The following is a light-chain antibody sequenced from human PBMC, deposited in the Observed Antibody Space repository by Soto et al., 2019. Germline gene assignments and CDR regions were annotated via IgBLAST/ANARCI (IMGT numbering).Light chain of an antibody. CDR1: QGIRND. J-gene: IGKJ4*01. CDR2: AAS. Sequence: DIQMTQSPSSLSASVGDRVTITCRASQGIRNDLGWYQQKPGKAPKRLIYAASRLQSVVPSRFSGSLAVTGFTLTVSSLQLEDFATCCCLAHNSDPLAFCGGTKVEIK. V-gene: IGKV1-17*01. CDR3: LAHNSDPLA.